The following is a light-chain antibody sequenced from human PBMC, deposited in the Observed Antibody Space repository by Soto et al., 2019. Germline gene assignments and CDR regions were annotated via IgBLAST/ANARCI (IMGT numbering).Light chain of an antibody. V-gene: IGKV1-39*01. CDR3: QQSYSIPYT. Sequence: DIPMTQSPSSLSASVGDRVTITCRASQSISTYLHWYQQKPGKAPKLLIYAASSLQSGVPSRFSGSGSGTDFTLTISSLQREDFATYYCQQSYSIPYTFGQGTKLEIK. CDR2: AAS. J-gene: IGKJ2*01. CDR1: QSISTY.